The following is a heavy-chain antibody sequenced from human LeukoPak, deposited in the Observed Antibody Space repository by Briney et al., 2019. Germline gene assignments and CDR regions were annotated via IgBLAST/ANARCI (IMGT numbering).Heavy chain of an antibody. CDR3: ARGTPRITIFGVVTNYYGMDV. J-gene: IGHJ6*02. Sequence: ASVKVSCKASGYTFTSYGISWVRQAPGQGLEWMGWISAYNGNTNYAQKLQGRVTMTTDTSTSTAYMELRSLRSDDTAVYYCARGTPRITIFGVVTNYYGMDVWGQGTTVTVSS. D-gene: IGHD3-3*01. CDR1: GYTFTSYG. CDR2: ISAYNGNT. V-gene: IGHV1-18*01.